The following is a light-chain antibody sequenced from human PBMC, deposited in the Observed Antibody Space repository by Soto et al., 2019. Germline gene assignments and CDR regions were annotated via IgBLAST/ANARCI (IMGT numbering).Light chain of an antibody. CDR3: QQRSNCPIT. J-gene: IGKJ5*01. Sequence: AWTQYTPNLSLPPGERATLSCLACQSVSSYLAWYQQKPGQAPRLLIYDASNRATGIPARFSGSGSGTDFTLTISSLEPEDFAVYYCQQRSNCPITFGQGTGLEIK. CDR2: DAS. CDR1: QSVSSY. V-gene: IGKV3-11*01.